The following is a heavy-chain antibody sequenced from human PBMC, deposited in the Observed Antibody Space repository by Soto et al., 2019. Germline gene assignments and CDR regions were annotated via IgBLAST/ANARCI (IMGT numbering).Heavy chain of an antibody. CDR2: ISYDGSNK. CDR1: GFTFSSYG. V-gene: IGHV3-30*18. CDR3: AKDHHNWNDGPYNWFDP. J-gene: IGHJ5*02. D-gene: IGHD1-20*01. Sequence: GGSLRLSCAASGFTFSSYGMHWVRQAPGKGLEWVAVISYDGSNKYYADSVKGRFTISRDNSKNTLYLQMNSLRAEDTAVYYCAKDHHNWNDGPYNWFDPWGQGTLVTVSS.